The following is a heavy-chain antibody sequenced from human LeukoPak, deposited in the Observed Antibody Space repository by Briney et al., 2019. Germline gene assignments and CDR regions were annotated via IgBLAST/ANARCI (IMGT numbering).Heavy chain of an antibody. CDR3: ARDYYSSSCPDY. CDR2: FDPEDGET. J-gene: IGHJ4*02. D-gene: IGHD6-13*01. V-gene: IGHV1-24*01. Sequence: ASVKVSCKVSGYTLTELSMHWVRQAPGKGLEWMGGFDPEDGETIYAQKFQGRVTMTRDTSTSTVYMELSSLRSEDTAVYYCARDYYSSSCPDYWGQGTLVTVSS. CDR1: GYTLTELS.